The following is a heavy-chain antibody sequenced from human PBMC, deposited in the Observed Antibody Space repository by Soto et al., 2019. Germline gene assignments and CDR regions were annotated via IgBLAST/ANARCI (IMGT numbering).Heavy chain of an antibody. CDR1: GFTFSNAW. D-gene: IGHD6-19*01. CDR2: IKSKTDGGTT. J-gene: IGHJ4*02. CDR3: TTDTPASSGWGIDY. V-gene: IGHV3-15*07. Sequence: GGSLRLSCAASGFTFSNAWMNWVRQAPGKGLEWVGRIKSKTDGGTTDYAAPVKGRFTISRDDSKNTLYLQMNSLKTEDTAMYYCTTDTPASSGWGIDYWGQGTLVTVSS.